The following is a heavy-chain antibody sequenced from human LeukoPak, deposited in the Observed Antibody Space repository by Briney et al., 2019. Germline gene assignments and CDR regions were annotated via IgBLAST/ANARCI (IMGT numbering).Heavy chain of an antibody. V-gene: IGHV2-5*02. CDR3: ALTRYSRSWALAFDI. J-gene: IGHJ3*02. Sequence: SGPTLVNPTQTLSLTCTFSGFSLSTSGVGVGWIRQPPGKALEWLPHIYWDDDKRYSPSLKSSLTLTKDTSKNQVVLTMTNMDPVDTATYYCALTRYSRSWALAFDIWGQGTMVTVSS. CDR2: IYWDDDK. CDR1: GFSLSTSGVG. D-gene: IGHD6-13*01.